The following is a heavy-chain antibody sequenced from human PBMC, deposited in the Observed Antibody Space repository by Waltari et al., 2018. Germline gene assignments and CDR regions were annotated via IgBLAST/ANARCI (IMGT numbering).Heavy chain of an antibody. D-gene: IGHD6-6*01. J-gene: IGHJ6*03. CDR1: GYTFTGYY. V-gene: IGHV1-2*02. CDR3: ARERDEYSSSSAYYYYYMDV. CDR2: INPNRGAP. Sequence: QVQLVQSGAEVKKPGASVKVSCKASGYTFTGYYMHWVRQAPGQGLEWMGWINPNRGAPNYGQKFQGRVTMTRETSISPAYMELSRLRSDDTAVYYCARERDEYSSSSAYYYYYMDVWGKGTTVTVSS.